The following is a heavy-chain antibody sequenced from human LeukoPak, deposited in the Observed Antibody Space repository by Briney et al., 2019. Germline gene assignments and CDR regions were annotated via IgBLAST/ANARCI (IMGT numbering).Heavy chain of an antibody. J-gene: IGHJ4*02. D-gene: IGHD7-27*01. V-gene: IGHV3-23*01. CDR1: GFTFSSYS. Sequence: GGSLRLSCAASGFTFSSYSMNWVRHPPGKRLEWVSIIGNNGGGIHYADSVKGRFTISRDNFKNALYLQMNSLRVEDTAVYYCAIDPNWGTHSWGQGVLVTVSS. CDR3: AIDPNWGTHS. CDR2: IGNNGGGI.